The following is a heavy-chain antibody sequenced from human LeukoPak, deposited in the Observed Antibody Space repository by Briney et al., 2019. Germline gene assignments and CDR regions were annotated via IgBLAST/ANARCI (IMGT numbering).Heavy chain of an antibody. J-gene: IGHJ6*03. CDR1: GGSISSYY. CDR2: IQTSGST. V-gene: IGHV4-4*07. CDR3: ARASGHGAPYYYYYMDV. Sequence: PSETLSLTCTVPGGSISSYYWSSIRQPAAKGLERNGRIQTSGSTNYNPSLKSRVTMSVDTSKNQFSLKLSSVTAADTAVYYCARASGHGAPYYYYYMDVWGKGTTVTVSS.